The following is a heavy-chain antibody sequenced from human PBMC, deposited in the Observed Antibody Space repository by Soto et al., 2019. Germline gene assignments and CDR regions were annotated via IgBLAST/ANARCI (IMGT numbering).Heavy chain of an antibody. D-gene: IGHD1-1*01. Sequence: EVQLLESGGKLVQPGGSLTLSCAASGFTFSTYAMAWVRQAPGKGLEWVSGVSASGLNTDYADPVKGRFYISRDNSKHTVSLHMNSLRAEDTALSYCATDRPRRTSGYFFAYWGQGTPVTVSS. CDR3: ATDRPRRTSGYFFAY. J-gene: IGHJ4*02. CDR1: GFTFSTYA. CDR2: VSASGLNT. V-gene: IGHV3-23*01.